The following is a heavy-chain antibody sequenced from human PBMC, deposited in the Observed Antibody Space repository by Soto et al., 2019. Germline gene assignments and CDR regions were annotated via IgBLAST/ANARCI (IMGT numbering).Heavy chain of an antibody. CDR2: IYYSGRS. Sequence: XETLSLTCTFSVGSITSSSYYCGWVRQPPGKGLEWIGGIYYSGRSYYNPSLKSRVTMSVDTSKNQFSLTLNSVTAADAAVYYCARQRPTVVTQAYFEHWGQGTLDIVSS. D-gene: IGHD4-17*01. CDR1: VGSITSSSYY. CDR3: ARQRPTVVTQAYFEH. J-gene: IGHJ4*02. V-gene: IGHV4-39*01.